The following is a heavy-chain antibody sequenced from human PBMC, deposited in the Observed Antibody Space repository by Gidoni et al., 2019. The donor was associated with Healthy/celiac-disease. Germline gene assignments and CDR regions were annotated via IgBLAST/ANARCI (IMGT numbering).Heavy chain of an antibody. Sequence: QVQLQESGPGLVKPSQTLSLTCPVSGGSISSGDYYWSWLRQPPGKGLEWIGYIYYRGSTYYNPSLKSRVTISVDTSKNQFSLKLSSVTAADTAVYYCARDRGYYDSSGYYPEGSFDYWGQGTLVTVSS. D-gene: IGHD3-22*01. CDR3: ARDRGYYDSSGYYPEGSFDY. J-gene: IGHJ4*02. V-gene: IGHV4-30-4*01. CDR1: GGSISSGDYY. CDR2: IYYRGST.